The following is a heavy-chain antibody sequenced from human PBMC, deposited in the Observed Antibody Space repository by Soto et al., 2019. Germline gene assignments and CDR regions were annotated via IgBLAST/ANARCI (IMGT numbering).Heavy chain of an antibody. CDR3: ARGLFDILTLFDP. D-gene: IGHD3-9*01. J-gene: IGHJ5*02. Sequence: GGSLRLSCAASGFTFSSYWMSWVRQAPGKGLEWVANIKQDGSEKYYVDSVKGRFTISRDNAKNSLYLQMNSLRAEDTAVYYCARGLFDILTLFDPWGQGTLVTVSS. CDR2: IKQDGSEK. CDR1: GFTFSSYW. V-gene: IGHV3-7*01.